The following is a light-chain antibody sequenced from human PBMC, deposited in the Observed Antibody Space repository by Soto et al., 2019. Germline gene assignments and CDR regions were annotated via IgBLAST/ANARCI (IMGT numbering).Light chain of an antibody. J-gene: IGLJ1*01. CDR2: GYR. CDR1: SSNIGAGYD. V-gene: IGLV1-40*01. CDR3: QSYDSSLSGYV. Sequence: QSVLTQPPSVSGAPGQRVTISCTGSSSNIGAGYDVNWYQQVPGTAPKLLIYGYRNRPSGVPDRFSGSKSGTSASLAITGLQAEDEADYYCQSYDSSLSGYVFGTGTKLTVL.